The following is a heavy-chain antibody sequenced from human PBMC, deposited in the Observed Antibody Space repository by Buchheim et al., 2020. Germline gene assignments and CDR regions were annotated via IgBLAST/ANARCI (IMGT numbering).Heavy chain of an antibody. CDR3: ANYDSSGYPY. CDR2: ISSSSSTI. CDR1: GFTFSSYS. D-gene: IGHD3-22*01. Sequence: EVQLVESGGGLVQPGGSLRLSCAASGFTFSSYSMNWVRQTPGKGLEWVSYISSSSSTIYYADSVKGRFTISRDNAKNSLYLPMNSLRDEDTAVYYCANYDSSGYPYWGQGTL. J-gene: IGHJ4*02. V-gene: IGHV3-48*02.